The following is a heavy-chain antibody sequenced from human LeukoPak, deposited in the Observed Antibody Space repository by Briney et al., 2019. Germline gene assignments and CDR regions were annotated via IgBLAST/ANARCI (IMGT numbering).Heavy chain of an antibody. J-gene: IGHJ4*02. CDR2: ISAYNGNT. CDR3: ARERPNGYYDILTGYQYYLDY. CDR1: GYTFTSYG. V-gene: IGHV1-18*01. Sequence: VASVKVSCKASGYTFTSYGISWVRQAPGQGLEWMGWISAYNGNTNYAQKFQGRVTITADKSTSTAYMELSSLRSEDTAVYYCARERPNGYYDILTGYQYYLDYWGQGTLVTVSS. D-gene: IGHD3-9*01.